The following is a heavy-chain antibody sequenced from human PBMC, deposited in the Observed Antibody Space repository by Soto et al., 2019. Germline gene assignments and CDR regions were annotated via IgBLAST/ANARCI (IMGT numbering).Heavy chain of an antibody. J-gene: IGHJ3*02. V-gene: IGHV2-5*02. CDR2: IYWDDDR. CDR3: APIMITWGGVSALDAFDI. CDR1: GFSLSTSRVG. D-gene: IGHD3-16*01. Sequence: QITLKESGPTLVNPTQTLTLTCSFSGFSLSTSRVGVAWIRQPPGKALEWLAIIYWDDDRRYSPSLKTRLAITKDNAKTQVVLTMTNLDPGYKATYDCAPIMITWGGVSALDAFDIWGQGTMVTVSS.